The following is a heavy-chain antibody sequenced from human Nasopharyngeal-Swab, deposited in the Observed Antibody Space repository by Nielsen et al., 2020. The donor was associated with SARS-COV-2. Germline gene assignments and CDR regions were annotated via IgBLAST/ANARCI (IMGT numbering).Heavy chain of an antibody. D-gene: IGHD3-3*01. V-gene: IGHV3-48*02. CDR3: ARVGYYDFWSGYYTSYYYGMDV. J-gene: IGHJ6*02. CDR1: GFTFSSYS. CDR2: ISSSSSTI. Sequence: GGSLRLSCAASGFTFSSYSMNWVRQAPGKGLEWVSSISSSSSTIYYADSVKGRFTISRDNAKNSLYLQMNSLRDEDTAVYYCARVGYYDFWSGYYTSYYYGMDVWGQGTTVTVSS.